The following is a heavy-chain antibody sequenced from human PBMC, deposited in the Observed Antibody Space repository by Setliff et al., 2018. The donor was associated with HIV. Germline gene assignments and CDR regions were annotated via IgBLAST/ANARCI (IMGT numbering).Heavy chain of an antibody. CDR2: IYYSGST. D-gene: IGHD1-7*01. CDR3: ARTDPTRNWNYDI. J-gene: IGHJ3*02. V-gene: IGHV4-39*01. Sequence: SETLSLTCAVIGGSFSNYYWSWVRQPPGKGLEWIGSIYYSGSTYYNPSLKSRVTISVDTSKNQFSLKLSSVTAADTAVYYCARTDPTRNWNYDIWGQGTMVTVSS. CDR1: GGSFSNYY.